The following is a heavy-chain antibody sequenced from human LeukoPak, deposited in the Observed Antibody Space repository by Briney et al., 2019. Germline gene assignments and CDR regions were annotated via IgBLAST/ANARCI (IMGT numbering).Heavy chain of an antibody. J-gene: IGHJ4*02. Sequence: PSETLSLTCTVSGGSITSTYWSWIRQPPGGGLEWIGYVYYSGSTSYNPSLQSRLTMSAGASRNRLSLKLASVTAADTAVYYCSAYGRNSEYFVSWGKGTRVTVSS. D-gene: IGHD4-23*01. CDR2: VYYSGST. CDR1: GGSITSTY. V-gene: IGHV4-59*01. CDR3: SAYGRNSEYFVS.